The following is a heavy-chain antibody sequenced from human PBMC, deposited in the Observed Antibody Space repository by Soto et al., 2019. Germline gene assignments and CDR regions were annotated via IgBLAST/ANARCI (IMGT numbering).Heavy chain of an antibody. Sequence: QVQLQESGPGLVKPSQTLSLTCTVSGGSISSGSYYWSWIRQLPGKGLEWIGYIYYSGSTYYNPSSKRRVTISSVTSKNQSFLMLNSVTAAATAVYYCATRIDYYYGAGSLGGMDVWGQGTTVTVSS. V-gene: IGHV4-31*03. CDR3: ATRIDYYYGAGSLGGMDV. CDR1: GGSISSGSYY. D-gene: IGHD3-10*01. CDR2: IYYSGST. J-gene: IGHJ6*02.